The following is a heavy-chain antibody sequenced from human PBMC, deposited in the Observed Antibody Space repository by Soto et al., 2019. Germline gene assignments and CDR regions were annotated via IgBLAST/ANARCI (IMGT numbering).Heavy chain of an antibody. Sequence: QVQLVQSGAEVKKPGSSVRVSCRSSGDTFNSYIVNWLRLAPGRGLEWMGRVIPVLTTTDYAQNFRGRVTSSADRSTNTVYLDLSSLRSDDTAVYYCARRRYCGYDCYHKHYYGMDVWGQGSLVTVAS. D-gene: IGHD2-21*02. J-gene: IGHJ6*02. CDR3: ARRRYCGYDCYHKHYYGMDV. CDR2: VIPVLTTT. CDR1: GDTFNSYI. V-gene: IGHV1-69*08.